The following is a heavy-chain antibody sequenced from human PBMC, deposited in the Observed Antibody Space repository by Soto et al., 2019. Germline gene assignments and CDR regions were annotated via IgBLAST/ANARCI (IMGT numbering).Heavy chain of an antibody. D-gene: IGHD2-15*01. CDR3: ARVPRDDIVVVVAPGWFDP. V-gene: IGHV4-59*01. J-gene: IGHJ5*02. Sequence: SETLSLTCTVSGGSISSYYWSWIRQPPGEGLEWIGYIYYSGSTNYNPSLKSRVTISVDTSKNQFSLKLSSVTAADTAVYYCARVPRDDIVVVVAPGWFDPWGQGTLVTVSS. CDR2: IYYSGST. CDR1: GGSISSYY.